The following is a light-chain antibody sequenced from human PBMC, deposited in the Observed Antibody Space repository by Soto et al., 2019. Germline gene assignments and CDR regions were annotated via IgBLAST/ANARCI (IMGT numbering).Light chain of an antibody. Sequence: QSVLTQPPSASGTPGQRVTISCSGSSSNIGSNTVNWYQQLPATAPKLLIYSNNQRPSGVPDRFSGSKSGTSASLAISGLQSEDEADYYCAAWDDSLNGVVFGGGTKLTV. CDR2: SNN. CDR3: AAWDDSLNGVV. V-gene: IGLV1-44*01. CDR1: SSNIGSNT. J-gene: IGLJ2*01.